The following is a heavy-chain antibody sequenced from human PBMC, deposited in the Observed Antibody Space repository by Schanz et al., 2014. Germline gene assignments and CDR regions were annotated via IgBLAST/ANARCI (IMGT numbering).Heavy chain of an antibody. CDR2: ILYDGSNE. Sequence: QVQLVESGGGVVQPGRSLRLSCAASGFTFSNHGMHWVRQSPGKGLEWVALILYDGSNEYYADSVKGRFTISRDNPKKTLYLQMNSLRAEDTAVYYCARDHQGLARYDMDVWGKGTTVTVSS. CDR1: GFTFSNHG. CDR3: ARDHQGLARYDMDV. V-gene: IGHV3-33*01. J-gene: IGHJ6*03. D-gene: IGHD6-19*01.